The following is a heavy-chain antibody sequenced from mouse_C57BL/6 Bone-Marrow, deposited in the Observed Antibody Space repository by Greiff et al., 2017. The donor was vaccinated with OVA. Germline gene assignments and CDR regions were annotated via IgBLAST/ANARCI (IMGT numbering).Heavy chain of an antibody. CDR2: INPSTGGT. J-gene: IGHJ1*03. V-gene: IGHV1-42*01. D-gene: IGHD1-1*01. CDR1: GYSFTGYY. Sequence: VQLQQSGPELVKPGASVKISCKASGYSFTGYYMNWVKQSPEKSLEWIGEINPSTGGTTYNQKFKAQATLTVDKSSSTAYMQLKSLTSEDSAGYYCARSPYDGSRTGYFDVWGTGTTVTVSS. CDR3: ARSPYDGSRTGYFDV.